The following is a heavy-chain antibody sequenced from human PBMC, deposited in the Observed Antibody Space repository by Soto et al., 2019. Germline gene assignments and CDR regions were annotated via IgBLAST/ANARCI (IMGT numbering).Heavy chain of an antibody. CDR2: ISYDGSDE. CDR1: GFTFNTFG. J-gene: IGHJ4*02. Sequence: QVQLVESGGNMVQPGWSLTVSCAASGFTFNTFGMHWARQAPGKGLEWVAVISYDGSDEYYADSVKGRFTISRDNSMNTLSLQMNSLSVDDTGVYYCASGPYYGSGTLDFWGQGTLVTVSS. D-gene: IGHD3-10*01. V-gene: IGHV3-30*03. CDR3: ASGPYYGSGTLDF.